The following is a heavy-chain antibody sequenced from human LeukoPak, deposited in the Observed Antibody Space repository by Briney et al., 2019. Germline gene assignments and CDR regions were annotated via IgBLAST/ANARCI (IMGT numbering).Heavy chain of an antibody. J-gene: IGHJ4*02. D-gene: IGHD1-14*01. CDR2: IHGGGAT. CDR1: GFIASSNF. V-gene: IGHV3-53*01. Sequence: GGSLRLSCAASGFIASSNFMSWVRQAPGKGLEWVAVIHGGGATYYADSVKGRFTISRDNSKNTVDLHINSLRAEDTAVYYCARGLNRAFDYWGQGTLVTVSS. CDR3: ARGLNRAFDY.